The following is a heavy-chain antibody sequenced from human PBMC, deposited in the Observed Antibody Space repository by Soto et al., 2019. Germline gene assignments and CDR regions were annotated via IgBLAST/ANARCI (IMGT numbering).Heavy chain of an antibody. CDR1: GGSFSGYY. V-gene: IGHV4-34*01. J-gene: IGHJ4*02. D-gene: IGHD5-12*01. CDR2: INHSGST. Sequence: QVQLLQWGAGLLKPSETLSLTCAVYGGSFSGYYWSWIRQPPGKGLEWIGEINHSGSTNYNPSLKSRVTISVDTSKNQFSLKLSSVTAADTAVYYCARSGYARHWGQGTLVTVSS. CDR3: ARSGYARH.